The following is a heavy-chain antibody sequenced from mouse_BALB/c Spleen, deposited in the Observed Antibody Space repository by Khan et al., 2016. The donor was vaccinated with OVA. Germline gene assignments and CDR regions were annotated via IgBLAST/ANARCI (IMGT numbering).Heavy chain of an antibody. V-gene: IGHV5-4*02. D-gene: IGHD2-13*01. CDR3: IRGYYGDPFAF. CDR1: GFSFSDYY. CDR2: ISDSVSGI. Sequence: EVELVESGGGLVKPGGSLKLSCAASGFSFSDYYMYWVRQTPGERTEWVATISDSVSGIYYSVIVRVRFIISRDNAKNNLYLQMSSLKSEDSAMYYCIRGYYGDPFAFWGQGTLVTVSA. J-gene: IGHJ3*01.